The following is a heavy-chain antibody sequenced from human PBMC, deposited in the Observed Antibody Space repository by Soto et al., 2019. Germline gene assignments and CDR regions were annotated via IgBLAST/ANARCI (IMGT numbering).Heavy chain of an antibody. D-gene: IGHD1-26*01. V-gene: IGHV3-30*18. CDR3: AKVGGSYLSPVVYYYYGMDV. Sequence: GGSLRLSCAASGFTFSSYGRHWVRQAPGKGLEWVAVISYDGSNKYYADSVKGRFTISRDNSKNTLYLQMNSLRAEDTAVYYCAKVGGSYLSPVVYYYYGMDVWGQGTTVTVSS. CDR2: ISYDGSNK. J-gene: IGHJ6*02. CDR1: GFTFSSYG.